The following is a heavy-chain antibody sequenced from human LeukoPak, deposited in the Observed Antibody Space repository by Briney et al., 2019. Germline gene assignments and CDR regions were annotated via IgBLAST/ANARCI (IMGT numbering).Heavy chain of an antibody. CDR2: IYYSGST. V-gene: IGHV4-30-4*08. D-gene: IGHD1-26*01. Sequence: PSQTLSLTCTVSGGSISSGDYYWRWIRQPPGKGLEWIGYIYYSGSTYYNPSLKSRVTISVDTSKNQFSLKLSSVTAADTAVYYCARARGSYLLTYTDYWGQGTLATVSS. J-gene: IGHJ4*02. CDR1: GGSISSGDYY. CDR3: ARARGSYLLTYTDY.